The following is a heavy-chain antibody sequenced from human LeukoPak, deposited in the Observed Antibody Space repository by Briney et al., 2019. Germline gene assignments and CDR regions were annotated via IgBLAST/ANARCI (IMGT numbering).Heavy chain of an antibody. CDR1: GFTFSSYA. Sequence: GGSLRLSCAASGFTFSSYAMHWVRQAPGKGLEWVAVISYDGSNKYYADSVKGRFTISRDNSKNTLYLQMNSLRAEDTAVYYCATLLVGATLPYYFDYWGQGTLVTVSS. CDR2: ISYDGSNK. J-gene: IGHJ4*02. D-gene: IGHD1-26*01. CDR3: ATLLVGATLPYYFDY. V-gene: IGHV3-30-3*01.